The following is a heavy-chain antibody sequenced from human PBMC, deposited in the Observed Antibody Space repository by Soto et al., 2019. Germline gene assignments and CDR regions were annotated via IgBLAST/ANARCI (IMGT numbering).Heavy chain of an antibody. Sequence: QVQLQESGPGLVKPSETLSLTCTVSGGSISSYYWSWIRQPPGKGLEWIGYIYYSGSTNYNPSLKSRVTISVDTSKNQFSLKLSSVTAADTAVYYCASFIAAAGSRAFDIWGQGTMVTVSS. CDR2: IYYSGST. CDR3: ASFIAAAGSRAFDI. CDR1: GGSISSYY. V-gene: IGHV4-59*01. D-gene: IGHD6-13*01. J-gene: IGHJ3*02.